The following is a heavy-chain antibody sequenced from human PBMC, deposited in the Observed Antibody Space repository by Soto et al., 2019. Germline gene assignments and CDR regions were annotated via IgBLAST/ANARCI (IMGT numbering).Heavy chain of an antibody. CDR1: GGSFSGHS. CDR3: STRAYDTNGYYRFDP. V-gene: IGHV4-34*01. CDR2: INHSGRV. Sequence: QVQLQQGGAGLLKPSETLSLTCAVYGGSFSGHSWTWIRQSPGKGLEWIGEINHSGRVNYSPSLKSRVTISLDTSKNQFSLTLSAVTAADTAMYYCSTRAYDTNGYYRFDPWGQGTLVTVSS. J-gene: IGHJ5*01. D-gene: IGHD3-22*01.